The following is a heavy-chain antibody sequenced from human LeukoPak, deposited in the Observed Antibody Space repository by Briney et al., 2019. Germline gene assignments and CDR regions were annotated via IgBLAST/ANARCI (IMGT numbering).Heavy chain of an antibody. V-gene: IGHV3-30*02. J-gene: IGHJ6*03. D-gene: IGHD2-2*01. Sequence: QSGGSLRLSCGASGFTFSSYGMHWVRQAPGKGLEWVAFIRYDGSNKYYADSVKGRFTISRDNSKNTLYLQMNSLRAEDTAVYYCAKDHCSSTSCPEVYYYYYMDVWGKGTTVTVSS. CDR3: AKDHCSSTSCPEVYYYYYMDV. CDR2: IRYDGSNK. CDR1: GFTFSSYG.